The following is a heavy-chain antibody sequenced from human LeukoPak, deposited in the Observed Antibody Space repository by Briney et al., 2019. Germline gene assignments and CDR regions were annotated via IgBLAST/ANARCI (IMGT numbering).Heavy chain of an antibody. J-gene: IGHJ4*02. Sequence: SMKVSCKASGFTFTSSAVQWVRQARGQRLEWIGWIVVGSGNTSYAQKFQERVTITRDMSTSTAYMELSSLRSEDTAVYYCAASPDYYDSSGYSYYFDYWGQGTLVTASS. CDR1: GFTFTSSA. CDR2: IVVGSGNT. V-gene: IGHV1-58*01. CDR3: AASPDYYDSSGYSYYFDY. D-gene: IGHD3-22*01.